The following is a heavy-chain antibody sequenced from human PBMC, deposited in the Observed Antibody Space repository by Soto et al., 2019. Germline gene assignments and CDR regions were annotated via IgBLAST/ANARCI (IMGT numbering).Heavy chain of an antibody. CDR2: IYYSGST. CDR3: ARLSGYYYYYGMDV. CDR1: VGSISSYY. J-gene: IGHJ6*02. D-gene: IGHD3-10*01. Sequence: SETLSLTCTVSVGSISSYYWSWIRQPPGKGLEWIGYIYYSGSTNYNPSLKSRVTISVDTSKNQFSLKLSSVTAADTAVYYCARLSGYYYYYGMDVWGQGTTVTVSS. V-gene: IGHV4-59*01.